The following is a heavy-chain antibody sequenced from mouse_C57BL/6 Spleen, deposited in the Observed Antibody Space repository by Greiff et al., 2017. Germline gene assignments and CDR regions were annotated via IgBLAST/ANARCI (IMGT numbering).Heavy chain of an antibody. V-gene: IGHV5-17*01. CDR3: ARRRDYENYAMDY. D-gene: IGHD2-4*01. Sequence: EVKLQESGGGLVKPGGSLKLSCAASGFTFSDYGMHWVRQAPEKGLAWVAYISSGSSTIYYADTVKGRFPISRDNAKNTLFLQMTSLRSEDTAMYYCARRRDYENYAMDYWGQGTSVTVSS. J-gene: IGHJ4*01. CDR2: ISSGSSTI. CDR1: GFTFSDYG.